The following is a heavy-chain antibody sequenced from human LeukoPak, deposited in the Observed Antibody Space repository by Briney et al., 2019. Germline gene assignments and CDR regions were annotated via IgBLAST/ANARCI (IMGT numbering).Heavy chain of an antibody. CDR2: ISYDGSNK. Sequence: PGGSLRLSCAASGFTFSSYGMHWVRQAPGKGLEWVAVISYDGSNKYYADSVKGRFTISRDNSKNTLYLQMNSLRAEDTAVYYCARDLHKDYGDYVGYWGQGTLVTVSS. CDR1: GFTFSSYG. CDR3: ARDLHKDYGDYVGY. V-gene: IGHV3-30*03. J-gene: IGHJ4*02. D-gene: IGHD4-17*01.